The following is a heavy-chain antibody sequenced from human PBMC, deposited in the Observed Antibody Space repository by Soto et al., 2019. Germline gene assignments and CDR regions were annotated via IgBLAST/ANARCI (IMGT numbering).Heavy chain of an antibody. V-gene: IGHV4-39*01. CDR2: IYYSGST. CDR1: GGSISSSSYY. D-gene: IGHD2-21*02. CDR3: ARGAYCGGDCYPSVAEYFQH. J-gene: IGHJ1*01. Sequence: QLQLQESGPGLVKPSETLSLTCTVSGGSISSSSYYWGWIRQPPGKGLEWIGRIYYSGSTYYNPSLKSRVPISVDTSKNQFSLKLSSVTAADTAVYYCARGAYCGGDCYPSVAEYFQHWGQGTLVTVSS.